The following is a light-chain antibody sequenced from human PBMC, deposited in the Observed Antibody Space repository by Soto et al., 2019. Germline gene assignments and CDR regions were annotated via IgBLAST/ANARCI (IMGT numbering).Light chain of an antibody. CDR3: QQYDNLPIT. J-gene: IGKJ5*01. V-gene: IGKV1-12*01. CDR1: QGISSW. Sequence: DIQMTQSTSSVSASVGDRVTITCRASQGISSWLAWYQQKPGKAPNLLIYAASSSQSGVPSRFSGSGSGTDFTFTISSLQPEDIATYYCQQYDNLPITFGQGTRLEIK. CDR2: AAS.